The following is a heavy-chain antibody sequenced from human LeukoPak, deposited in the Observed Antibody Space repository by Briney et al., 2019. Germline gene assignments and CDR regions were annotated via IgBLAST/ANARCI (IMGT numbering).Heavy chain of an antibody. Sequence: GGSLRLSCAASGFTFSSYAMNWVSQAPGKGLEWVSAIVGSGGKTYYADSVKGRFTISRDNSKNTLFLQMNSLRAEDTAVYYCAKNGGSWEYDHFYYGMDVWGQGTTVTVSS. V-gene: IGHV3-23*01. J-gene: IGHJ6*02. D-gene: IGHD6-13*01. CDR2: IVGSGGKT. CDR1: GFTFSSYA. CDR3: AKNGGSWEYDHFYYGMDV.